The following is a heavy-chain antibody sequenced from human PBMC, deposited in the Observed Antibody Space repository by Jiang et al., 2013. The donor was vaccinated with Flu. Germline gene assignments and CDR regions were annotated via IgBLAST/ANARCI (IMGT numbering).Heavy chain of an antibody. D-gene: IGHD3-10*01. J-gene: IGHJ4*02. CDR2: ISGSGGTT. Sequence: AISGSGGTTYYADSVRGRFTISRDTSKNTLYLQMNSLRAEDTAVYYCAKDQRLVRGFDYWGQGTLVTVSS. CDR3: AKDQRLVRGFDY. V-gene: IGHV3-23*01.